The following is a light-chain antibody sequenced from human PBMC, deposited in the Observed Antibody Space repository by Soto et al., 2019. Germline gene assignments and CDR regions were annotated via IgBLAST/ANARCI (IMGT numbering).Light chain of an antibody. CDR2: AVS. Sequence: SALTQPASVSGSPGQSITIPCTGTSSDVGLYDYVSWYQQHPGKAPQLMIYAVSNRPSGVSNSFSASKSGNTASLFISGLQAEDEAYYYCSSYTSDSSYVFGSWTKVTVL. CDR3: SSYTSDSSYV. J-gene: IGLJ1*01. CDR1: SSDVGLYDY. V-gene: IGLV2-14*01.